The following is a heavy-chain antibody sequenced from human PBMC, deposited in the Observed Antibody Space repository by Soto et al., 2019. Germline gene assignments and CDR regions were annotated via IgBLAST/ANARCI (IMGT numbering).Heavy chain of an antibody. D-gene: IGHD2-2*01. CDR3: ARGGIVVVPAAINYYYGMDV. Sequence: ASVKVSCKASGYTFTSYYMHWVRQAPGQGLEWMGIINPSGGSTSYAQKFQGRVTMTRDTSTSTVYMELSSLRSEDTAVYYCARGGIVVVPAAINYYYGMDVWGQGTTVTVS. V-gene: IGHV1-46*01. CDR2: INPSGGST. J-gene: IGHJ6*02. CDR1: GYTFTSYY.